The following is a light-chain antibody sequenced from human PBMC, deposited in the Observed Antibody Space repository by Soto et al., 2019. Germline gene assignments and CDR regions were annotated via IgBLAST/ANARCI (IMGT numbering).Light chain of an antibody. CDR3: QQSGSSPYT. CDR2: GAS. CDR1: QSVSSSY. J-gene: IGKJ2*01. V-gene: IGKV3-20*01. Sequence: EIVLTQSPGTLSLSPGERATLSCRASQSVSSSYLAWYQQKPGQAPRLLIYGASSRATGIPDRFSGSGSGTHYPLTISRLEPEDFALYYCQQSGSSPYTFGQGTKLEIK.